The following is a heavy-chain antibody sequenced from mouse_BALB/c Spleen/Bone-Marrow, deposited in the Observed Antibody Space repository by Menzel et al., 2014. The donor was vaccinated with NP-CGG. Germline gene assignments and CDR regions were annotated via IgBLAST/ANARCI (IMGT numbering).Heavy chain of an antibody. CDR2: SRNKVNDYTT. J-gene: IGHJ2*01. D-gene: IGHD2-1*01. CDR1: GFTFSDFY. Sequence: VQLQQPGGGLVQPGGSLRLSCATSGFTFSDFYMEWVRRPPGKRLEWIAASRNKVNDYTTEYSASVKGRFIVSRDTSQSILYLQMNALRAEDTAIYYCARAVYGNFDYWGQGTTLTVSS. CDR3: ARAVYGNFDY. V-gene: IGHV7-1*02.